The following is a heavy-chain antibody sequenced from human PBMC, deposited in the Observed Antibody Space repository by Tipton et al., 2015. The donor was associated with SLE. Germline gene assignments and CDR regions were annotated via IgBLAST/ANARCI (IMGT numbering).Heavy chain of an antibody. CDR1: GGSISSHY. Sequence: TLSLTCTVSGGSISSHYWSWIRQPPGKGLEWIGYIYYSGSTNYNPSLKSRVTISVDTSKNQFSLKLRSVTAADTAVYYCAKDRGAALLDWGQGTLVTVSS. CDR2: IYYSGST. V-gene: IGHV4-59*11. D-gene: IGHD6-25*01. J-gene: IGHJ4*02. CDR3: AKDRGAALLD.